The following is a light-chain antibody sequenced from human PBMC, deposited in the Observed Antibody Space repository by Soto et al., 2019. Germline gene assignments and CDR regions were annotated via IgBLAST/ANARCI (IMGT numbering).Light chain of an antibody. V-gene: IGKV3-20*01. J-gene: IGKJ4*01. CDR1: QSVTSSY. Sequence: EIVLTQSQGTLYLSTGERVTLSCRAGQSVTSSYLAWYQQKPGQAPRLLIYGASTRATGNTYRFSGSGSGTDFTPTNSILEPEDLAEYYCQQYGSSRLTFGGGTKVEIK. CDR3: QQYGSSRLT. CDR2: GAS.